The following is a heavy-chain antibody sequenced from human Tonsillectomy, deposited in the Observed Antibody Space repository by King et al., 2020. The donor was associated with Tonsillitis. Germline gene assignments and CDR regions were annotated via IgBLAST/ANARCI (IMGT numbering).Heavy chain of an antibody. V-gene: IGHV1-69*01. J-gene: IGHJ4*02. CDR1: GGTFSSYA. D-gene: IGHD2-15*01. CDR2: IIPIFGTA. CDR3: ARVRACSGGSCYLTLDY. Sequence: VQLVESGAEVKKPGSSVKVSCKASGGTFSSYAISWVRQAPGQGLEWMGGIIPIFGTANYAQKFQGRVTNTADESTSTAYMELSSLRSEDTAVYYCARVRACSGGSCYLTLDYWGQGTLVTVSS.